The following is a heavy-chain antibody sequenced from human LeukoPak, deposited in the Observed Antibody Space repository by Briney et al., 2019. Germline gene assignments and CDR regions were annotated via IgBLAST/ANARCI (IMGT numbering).Heavy chain of an antibody. CDR1: GVTFSSYG. CDR2: IWYDGSNK. Sequence: GGSLRLSCAASGVTFSSYGMHWVRQAPGKGLEWVAVIWYDGSNKYYADSVKGRFTISRDNSKNTLYLQMNSLRAEDTAVYYCARESYSSSWSPGGYFDYWGQGTLVTVSS. D-gene: IGHD6-13*01. V-gene: IGHV3-33*01. J-gene: IGHJ4*02. CDR3: ARESYSSSWSPGGYFDY.